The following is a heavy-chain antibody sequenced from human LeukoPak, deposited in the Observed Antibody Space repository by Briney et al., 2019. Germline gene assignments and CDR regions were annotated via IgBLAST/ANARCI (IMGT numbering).Heavy chain of an antibody. J-gene: IGHJ4*02. D-gene: IGHD3-22*01. Sequence: GGSLRLSCAASGFTLSSYWMSWVRQAPGKGLEWVANIKQDGSEKYYVDSVKGRFTISRDNAKNSLYLQMNSLRAEDTAVYYCARDRRGYYIYWGQGTLVTVSS. CDR3: ARDRRGYYIY. V-gene: IGHV3-7*01. CDR1: GFTLSSYW. CDR2: IKQDGSEK.